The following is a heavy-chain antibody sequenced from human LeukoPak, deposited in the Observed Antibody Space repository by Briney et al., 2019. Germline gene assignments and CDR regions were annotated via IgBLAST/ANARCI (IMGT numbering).Heavy chain of an antibody. Sequence: PGGSLRLSCAASGFAFSNYAMHWVRQAPGKGLDWVAVISYDAVNTYYTDSVKGRFTISRDNSKNTLYLQMNSLRDEDTALYYCERVGNHDPPFDYWGQGTLVTVSS. D-gene: IGHD4-23*01. V-gene: IGHV3-30*03. CDR1: GFAFSNYA. J-gene: IGHJ4*02. CDR3: ERVGNHDPPFDY. CDR2: ISYDAVNT.